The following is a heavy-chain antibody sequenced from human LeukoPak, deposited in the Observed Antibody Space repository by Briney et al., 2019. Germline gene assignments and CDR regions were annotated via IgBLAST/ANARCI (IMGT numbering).Heavy chain of an antibody. D-gene: IGHD3-22*01. CDR3: ARDSSGYDAFDI. V-gene: IGHV3-66*01. J-gene: IGHJ3*02. CDR2: IYSGGTT. CDR1: GFTVSSNY. Sequence: PGGSLRLSCAASGFTVSSNYMSWVRQAPGKGLEWVSVIYSGGTTYYPDSVKGRFTISRDNSKNTLYLQMNSLRAEDTAVYYCARDSSGYDAFDIWGQGTMVTVSS.